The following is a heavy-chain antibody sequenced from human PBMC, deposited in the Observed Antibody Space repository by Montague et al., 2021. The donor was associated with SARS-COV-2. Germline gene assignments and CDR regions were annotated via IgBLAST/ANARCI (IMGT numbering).Heavy chain of an antibody. J-gene: IGHJ6*02. CDR1: GGSISNYY. CDR2: IYNGGST. Sequence: SETLSLTCTVSGGSISNYYWSWTRQPPGKGLEWIGYIYNGGSTNYNPSLRSRVTISVDPSEIQFSLRLSSVTAADTAVYYCAREAVEKRVRTRMTGRLEENYYYVLDVWGQGTTVIVSS. CDR3: AREAVEKRVRTRMTGRLEENYYYVLDV. V-gene: IGHV4-59*01. D-gene: IGHD3-3*01.